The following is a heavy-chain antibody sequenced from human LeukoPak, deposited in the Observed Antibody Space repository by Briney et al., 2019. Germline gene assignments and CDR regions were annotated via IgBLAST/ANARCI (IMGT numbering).Heavy chain of an antibody. CDR2: VYNSGAT. CDR3: ARLKLGAYFDL. D-gene: IGHD3-16*01. J-gene: IGHJ2*01. CDR1: GGSTCSYY. Sequence: SETLSLTCTVSGGSTCSYYWSWIRQSPGKGLEWVGYVYNSGATGKNPSLKSRVTILLDTSKNQCSLKLTSVSAADTAVYYCARLKLGAYFDLWGRGTLVTVSS. V-gene: IGHV4-59*08.